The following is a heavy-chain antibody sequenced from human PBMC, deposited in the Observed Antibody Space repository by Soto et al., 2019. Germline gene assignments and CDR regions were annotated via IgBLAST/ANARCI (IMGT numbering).Heavy chain of an antibody. D-gene: IGHD6-13*01. CDR1: GFTFSSYG. CDR3: AKDMDGDSSWYYYGMDV. Sequence: GGSLRLSCAASGFTFSSYGMHWVRQAPGKGLEWVAVISYDGSNKYYADSVKGRFTTSRDNSKNTLYLQMNSLRAEDTAVYYCAKDMDGDSSWYYYGMDVWGQGTTVTVSS. CDR2: ISYDGSNK. J-gene: IGHJ6*02. V-gene: IGHV3-30*18.